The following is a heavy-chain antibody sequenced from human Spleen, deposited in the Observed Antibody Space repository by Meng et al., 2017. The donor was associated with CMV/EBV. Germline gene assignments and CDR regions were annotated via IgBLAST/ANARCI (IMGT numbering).Heavy chain of an antibody. CDR3: ARVRVAGTLYYYYYGMDV. CDR1: GGSISSSSYY. D-gene: IGHD6-19*01. Sequence: GSLRLSCTVSGGSISSSSYYWGWIRQPPGKGLEWIGSIYYSGSTYYNPSLKSRVTISVDTSKNQFSLKLSSVTAADTAVYCCARVRVAGTLYYYYYGMDVWGQGTTVTVSS. V-gene: IGHV4-39*07. CDR2: IYYSGST. J-gene: IGHJ6*02.